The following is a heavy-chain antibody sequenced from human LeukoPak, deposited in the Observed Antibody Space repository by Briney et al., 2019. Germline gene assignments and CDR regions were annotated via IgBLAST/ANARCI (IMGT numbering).Heavy chain of an antibody. CDR3: ARDLNAGRSGRHYGADY. Sequence: PGGSLRLSCEASGFTFSNYGMHWVRQPPGKGLEWVSIISYDGSDRYYVDSVRGRFTISRDNSKNTVDLQMDSLRDEDTAVYYCARDLNAGRSGRHYGADYWGQGSLVTVS. D-gene: IGHD3-3*01. V-gene: IGHV3-33*01. J-gene: IGHJ4*02. CDR1: GFTFSNYG. CDR2: ISYDGSDR.